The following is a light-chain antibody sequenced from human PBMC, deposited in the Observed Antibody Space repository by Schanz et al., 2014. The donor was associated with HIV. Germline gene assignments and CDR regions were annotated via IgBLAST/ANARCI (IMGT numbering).Light chain of an antibody. Sequence: EIVLTQSPGSLSLSPGGRATLSCGASQRLSSSYLAWYQQKPGQAPRLLIYDASNRATGIPARFSGSGSGTEFTLTISSLQSEDFAVYYCQHRSNWPLTFGGGTKVEIK. J-gene: IGKJ4*01. V-gene: IGKV3D-20*02. CDR2: DAS. CDR3: QHRSNWPLT. CDR1: QRLSSSY.